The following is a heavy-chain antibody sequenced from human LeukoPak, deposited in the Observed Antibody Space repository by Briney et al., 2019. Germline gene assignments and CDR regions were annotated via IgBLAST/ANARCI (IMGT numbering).Heavy chain of an antibody. Sequence: SETLSLTCAVSDDSFSSHYWTWIRQPPGKGLEWIGYISYIGGTNYNPSLKSRVTISTDTSRNQFSLRLSSVTAADTAVYYCARDLVTVTKGFDIWGQGTMVSVSS. CDR2: ISYIGGT. CDR1: DDSFSSHY. D-gene: IGHD4-17*01. V-gene: IGHV4-59*11. J-gene: IGHJ3*02. CDR3: ARDLVTVTKGFDI.